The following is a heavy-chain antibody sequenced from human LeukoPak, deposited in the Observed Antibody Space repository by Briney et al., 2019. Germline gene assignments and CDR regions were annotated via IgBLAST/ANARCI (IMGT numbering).Heavy chain of an antibody. CDR3: ARGIGSGKDYFDS. J-gene: IGHJ4*02. Sequence: SETLSLTCTVSGGSISTYYWSWIRQPAGKGLEWIGRMYGSGSSNYNPTLRSRVSMSVDRSKNQISLNLNSVTAADTAMYYCARGIGSGKDYFDSWGQGTLVTVPS. CDR1: GGSISTYY. CDR2: MYGSGSS. V-gene: IGHV4-4*07. D-gene: IGHD3-10*01.